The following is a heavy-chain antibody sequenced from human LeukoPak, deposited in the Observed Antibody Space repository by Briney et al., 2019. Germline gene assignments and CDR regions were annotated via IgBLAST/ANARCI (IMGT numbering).Heavy chain of an antibody. CDR3: ARGYYGDPVAFDY. CDR1: GFTFTSYN. V-gene: IGHV3-74*03. J-gene: IGHJ4*02. Sequence: PGGSLRLSCAASGFTFTSYNMHWVRQVSGKGLVWVSRITTGVSTTMYADSVKGRFTISRDNAENTVHLQMSSLRAEDTAIYYCARGYYGDPVAFDYWGQGTLVTVSS. D-gene: IGHD3-10*01. CDR2: ITTGVSTT.